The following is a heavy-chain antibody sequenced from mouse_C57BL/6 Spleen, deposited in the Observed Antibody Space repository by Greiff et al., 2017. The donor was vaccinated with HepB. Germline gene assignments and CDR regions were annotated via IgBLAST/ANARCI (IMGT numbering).Heavy chain of an antibody. V-gene: IGHV1-53*01. CDR1: GYTFTSYW. Sequence: QVQLQQPGTELVKPGASVKLSCKASGYTFTSYWMHWVKQRPGQGLEWIGNINPSNGGTNYNEKFKSKATLTVDKSSSTAYMELSSLTSEDSAVYYCAREGYYYGSSYWFDYWGQGTTLTVSS. CDR2: INPSNGGT. CDR3: AREGYYYGSSYWFDY. D-gene: IGHD1-1*01. J-gene: IGHJ2*01.